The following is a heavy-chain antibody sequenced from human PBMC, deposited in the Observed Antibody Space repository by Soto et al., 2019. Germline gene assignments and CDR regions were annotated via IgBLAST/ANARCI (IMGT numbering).Heavy chain of an antibody. CDR2: IGTLGDT. J-gene: IGHJ5*02. V-gene: IGHV3-13*01. Sequence: QLVASGGGLVQPGGSLRLSCVASGFILSTHDLHWVRDTPGEGLEWVSGIGTLGDTFYGASVKCRFTISRENAKNSLYLPMNSLTVGDTAVYYCVRWLSFGFASTPPPTFGPWGQGTLVTVSS. CDR3: VRWLSFGFASTPPPTFGP. D-gene: IGHD5-12*01. CDR1: GFILSTHD.